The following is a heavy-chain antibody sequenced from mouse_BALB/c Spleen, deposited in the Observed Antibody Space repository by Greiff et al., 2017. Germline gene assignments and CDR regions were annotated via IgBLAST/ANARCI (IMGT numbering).Heavy chain of an antibody. CDR3: ARSGRYDHAMDY. CDR2: INPSTGYT. D-gene: IGHD2-14*01. V-gene: IGHV1-7*01. CDR1: GYTFTSYW. J-gene: IGHJ4*01. Sequence: VQVVESGAELAKPGASVKMSCKASGYTFTSYWMHWVKQRPGQGLEWIGYINPSTGYTEYNQKFKDKATLTADKSSSTAYMQLSSLTSEDSAVYYCARSGRYDHAMDYWGQGTSVTVSS.